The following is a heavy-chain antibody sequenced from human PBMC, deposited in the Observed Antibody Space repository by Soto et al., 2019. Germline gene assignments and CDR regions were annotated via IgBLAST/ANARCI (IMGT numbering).Heavy chain of an antibody. CDR1: GYTFTNYW. Sequence: GESLKISCKGSGYTFTNYWIGWVRQMPGKGPEWMGIIYPGDSDTKYNPSFQGQVTISADKSITTTYLRWTSLKASDTAIYYCAASIFYYGMDVWGQGTMVTVSS. V-gene: IGHV5-51*01. CDR2: IYPGDSDT. CDR3: AASIFYYGMDV. J-gene: IGHJ6*02.